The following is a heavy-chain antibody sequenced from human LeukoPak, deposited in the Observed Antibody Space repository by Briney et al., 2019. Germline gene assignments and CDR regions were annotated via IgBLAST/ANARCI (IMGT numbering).Heavy chain of an antibody. Sequence: GGSLRLSCAASGFTFSSYWIHWGRHVPGKGLVWVSRIKDGGTTTDYADSVKGRFTISRDHAKNTLYLQMNSLRAEDTAVYYCTTIRPGYWGQGTLVTVS. V-gene: IGHV3-74*01. J-gene: IGHJ4*02. CDR3: TTIRPGY. D-gene: IGHD5-12*01. CDR2: IKDGGTTT. CDR1: GFTFSSYW.